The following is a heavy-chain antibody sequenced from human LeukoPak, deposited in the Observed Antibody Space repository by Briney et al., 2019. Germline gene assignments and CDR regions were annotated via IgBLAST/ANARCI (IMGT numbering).Heavy chain of an antibody. J-gene: IGHJ4*02. D-gene: IGHD3-16*01. CDR3: AIHDYVHGVGASYFDY. CDR1: GGTFSSYA. Sequence: ASVKVSCKASGGTFSSYAISWVRQAPGQGLEWMGGIIPIFGTVNYAQKFQGRVTITTDESTSTAYMELSSLRSEDTAVYYCAIHDYVHGVGASYFDYWGQGTLVTVSS. V-gene: IGHV1-69*05. CDR2: IIPIFGTV.